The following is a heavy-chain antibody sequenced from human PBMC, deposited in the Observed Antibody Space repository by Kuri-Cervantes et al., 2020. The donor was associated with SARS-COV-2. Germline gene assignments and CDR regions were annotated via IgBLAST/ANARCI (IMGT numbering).Heavy chain of an antibody. D-gene: IGHD1-26*01. CDR3: ARDRESYFRLGAFDI. Sequence: SVKVSCKASGYTFTGYYMHWVRQAPGQGLEWMGGIIPIFGTANYAQKFQGRVTITADESTSTAYMELSILRAEDTAVYYCARDRESYFRLGAFDIWGQGTMVTVSS. V-gene: IGHV1-69*13. J-gene: IGHJ3*02. CDR1: GYTFTGYY. CDR2: IIPIFGTA.